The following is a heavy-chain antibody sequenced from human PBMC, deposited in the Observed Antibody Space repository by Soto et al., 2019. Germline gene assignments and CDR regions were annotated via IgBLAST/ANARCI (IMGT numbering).Heavy chain of an antibody. D-gene: IGHD3-3*01. J-gene: IGHJ4*02. CDR1: GFTFDDYA. CDR3: ARDRDYSFWSGNYDY. V-gene: IGHV3-9*01. CDR2: ISWNSGSI. Sequence: EVRLVESGGGLVQPGRSLRLSCAASGFTFDDYAMHWVRQAPGKGLEWVSGISWNSGSIGYADSVKGRFTISRDNAKNSLYLQMNSLRPEDTALYYCARDRDYSFWSGNYDYWGRGSLVTVSS.